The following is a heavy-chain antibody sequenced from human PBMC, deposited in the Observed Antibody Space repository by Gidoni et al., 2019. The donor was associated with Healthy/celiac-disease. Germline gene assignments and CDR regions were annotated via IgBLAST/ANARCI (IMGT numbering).Heavy chain of an antibody. CDR1: GGSFSGYY. Sequence: QVQLQQWGAGLLKPSETLSLTCAVYGGSFSGYYWSWIRQPPVKGLEWIGEINHSGSTNYNPSLKSRVTISVDTSKNQFSLKLSSVTAADAAVYYCARRGVARFGWFDPWGQGTLVTVSS. D-gene: IGHD5-12*01. V-gene: IGHV4-34*01. CDR3: ARRGVARFGWFDP. CDR2: INHSGST. J-gene: IGHJ5*02.